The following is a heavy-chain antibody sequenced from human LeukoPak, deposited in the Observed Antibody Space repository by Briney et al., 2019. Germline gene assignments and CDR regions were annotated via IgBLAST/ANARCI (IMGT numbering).Heavy chain of an antibody. CDR1: GYSISSGYY. J-gene: IGHJ4*02. D-gene: IGHD2-2*01. Sequence: SETLSLTCTVSGYSISSGYYWGWIRQPPGKGLEWIGSIYPSGSTYYNPSLKSRVTISVDTSKNQFSLKLSSVTAADTAVYYCARRPIVVVPAARRRGGYYFDYWGQGTLVTVSS. CDR3: ARRPIVVVPAARRRGGYYFDY. V-gene: IGHV4-38-2*02. CDR2: IYPSGST.